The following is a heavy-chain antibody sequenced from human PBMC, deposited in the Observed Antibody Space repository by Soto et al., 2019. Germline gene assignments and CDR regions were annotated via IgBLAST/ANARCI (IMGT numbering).Heavy chain of an antibody. D-gene: IGHD3-22*01. V-gene: IGHV3-23*01. J-gene: IGHJ4*02. CDR3: AKCPLAAKRGGKYYYDSSGYLSFDY. Sequence: GGSLRLSCAASGFTFSSYAMSWVRQAPGKGLEWVSAISGSGGSTYYADSVKGRFTISRDNSKNTLYLQTNSLRAEDAAVYYCAKCPLAAKRGGKYYYDSSGYLSFDYWGQGTLVTVSS. CDR2: ISGSGGST. CDR1: GFTFSSYA.